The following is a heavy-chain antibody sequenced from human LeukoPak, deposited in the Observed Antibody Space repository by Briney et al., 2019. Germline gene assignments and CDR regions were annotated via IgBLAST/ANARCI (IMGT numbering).Heavy chain of an antibody. J-gene: IGHJ4*02. CDR1: GFTLSNYD. Sequence: TGGSLRLSCAASGFTLSNYDMSWVRQAPGKGLAWVSAISGRGGRTYYADSVKGRFTISRDHPKNTLYLRMNSLRAEDTAVYYCANNDYNNPEGWGQGTLVTASS. CDR3: ANNDYNNPEG. V-gene: IGHV3-23*01. D-gene: IGHD4-11*01. CDR2: ISGRGGRT.